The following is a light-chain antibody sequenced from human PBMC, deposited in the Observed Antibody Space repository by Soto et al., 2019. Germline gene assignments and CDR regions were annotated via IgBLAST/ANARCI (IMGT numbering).Light chain of an antibody. CDR3: QQYNNWPRT. CDR2: GAS. CDR1: QSVSSN. V-gene: IGKV3-15*01. Sequence: EIVMTQSPATLSVSPGERATLSCRTSQSVSSNFAWYQQKPGPAPRLLIYGASSRATGIPARFSGSGSGTEFTLTNSSLQSEDFAVYYCQQYNNWPRTFGQGTKVEIK. J-gene: IGKJ1*01.